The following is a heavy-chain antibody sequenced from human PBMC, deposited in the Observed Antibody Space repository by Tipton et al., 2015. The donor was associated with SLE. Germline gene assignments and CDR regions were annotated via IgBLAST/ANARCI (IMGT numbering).Heavy chain of an antibody. V-gene: IGHV3-30*02. CDR1: GFTFSNYG. CDR2: ILNDGSNK. D-gene: IGHD3-16*02. CDR3: ANSRFVPEAY. J-gene: IGHJ4*02. Sequence: SLRLSCGTSGFTFSNYGMHWVRHAPGKGLEWLTFILNDGSNKYYADSVKGRFTISRDNSKNTVYLQMNNLRVEDTAVYYCANSRFVPEAYWGQGTLVTDSS.